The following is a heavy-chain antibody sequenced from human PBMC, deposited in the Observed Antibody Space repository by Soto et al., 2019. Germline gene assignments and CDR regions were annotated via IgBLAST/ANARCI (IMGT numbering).Heavy chain of an antibody. CDR3: ARELPPDL. CDR1: GFTVSSKY. D-gene: IGHD2-15*01. V-gene: IGHV3-53*01. J-gene: IGHJ4*01. CDR2: LWSAGLT. Sequence: SLRLSCAASGFTVSSKYMTWVRQAPGKGLEWVSILWSAGLTYYADSVKGRFTISRDNFKNTVYLQMNGLGVEDSGVYFCARELPPDLWGQGTLVTVSS.